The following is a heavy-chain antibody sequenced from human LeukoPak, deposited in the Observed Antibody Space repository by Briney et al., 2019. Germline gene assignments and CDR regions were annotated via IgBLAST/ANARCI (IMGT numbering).Heavy chain of an antibody. V-gene: IGHV3-11*04. CDR1: GFILRDYY. Sequence: KPGGSLRLSCAASGFILRDYYMNWIRQAPGKGLEWVSYISSSGVTIYYADSVKGRFTISRDNSKNTLYLQMNSLRAEDTAVYYCARVNMGYNHGAFDIWGQGTMVTVSS. J-gene: IGHJ3*02. CDR2: ISSSGVTI. D-gene: IGHD5-24*01. CDR3: ARVNMGYNHGAFDI.